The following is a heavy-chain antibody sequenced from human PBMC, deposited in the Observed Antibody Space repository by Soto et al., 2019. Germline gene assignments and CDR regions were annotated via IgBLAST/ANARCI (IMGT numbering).Heavy chain of an antibody. CDR3: ARHRSNSSGWYAFDI. CDR1: GGSISSSSYY. D-gene: IGHD6-19*01. J-gene: IGHJ3*02. Sequence: SETLSLTCTVSGGSISSSSYYWGWIRQPPGKGLEWIGSIYYSGSTYYNPSLKRRVTISVDTSKNQFSLKLSSVTAADTAVYYCARHRSNSSGWYAFDIWGQGTMVTVSS. V-gene: IGHV4-39*01. CDR2: IYYSGST.